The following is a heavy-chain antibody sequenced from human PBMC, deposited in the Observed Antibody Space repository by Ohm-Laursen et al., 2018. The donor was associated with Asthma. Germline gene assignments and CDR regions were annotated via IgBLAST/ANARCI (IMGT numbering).Heavy chain of an antibody. D-gene: IGHD6-6*01. Sequence: SLRLSCTASGFTFSAYLMNWVRQAPGKGLEWVSSISSSSSYIYYADSVKGRFTISRDNPKNSLFLQINSLTADDTAVYYCARGWRSSSGSFDYWGQGTLVTVSS. CDR2: ISSSSSYI. V-gene: IGHV3-21*01. CDR3: ARGWRSSSGSFDY. J-gene: IGHJ4*02. CDR1: GFTFSAYL.